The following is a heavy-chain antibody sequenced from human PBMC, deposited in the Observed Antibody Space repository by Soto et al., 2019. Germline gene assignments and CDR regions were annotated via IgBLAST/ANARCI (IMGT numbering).Heavy chain of an antibody. V-gene: IGHV3-23*01. CDR1: GFTFSNYA. Sequence: PGGSLRLSCTASGFTFSNYAMNWVRQAPGKGLEWVSVVGGSGGYAYYADSVKGRFTISRDNSKNTLYLQMSSLGAEDTALYYCAKDGMVRRPSNFDYWGQGTLVTVSS. CDR3: AKDGMVRRPSNFDY. CDR2: VGGSGGYA. D-gene: IGHD3-10*01. J-gene: IGHJ4*02.